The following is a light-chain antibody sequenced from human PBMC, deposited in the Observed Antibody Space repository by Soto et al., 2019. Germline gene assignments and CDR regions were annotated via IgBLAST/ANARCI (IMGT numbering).Light chain of an antibody. J-gene: IGKJ1*01. CDR1: QSVSSN. CDR3: QQYNNRPHT. CDR2: GAS. Sequence: EIVMTQSPATLSVSPGERATLSCRASQSVSSNLAWYQQKPGQAPRLLIYGASTRATGIPARFSGSGSGTEFTLTISSLQSEDFAVYYFQQYNNRPHTFGHGSKV. V-gene: IGKV3-15*01.